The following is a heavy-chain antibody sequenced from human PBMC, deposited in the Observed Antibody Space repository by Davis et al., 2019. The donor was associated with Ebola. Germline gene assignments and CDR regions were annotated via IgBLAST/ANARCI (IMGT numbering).Heavy chain of an antibody. D-gene: IGHD6-6*01. V-gene: IGHV1-8*01. J-gene: IGHJ4*02. Sequence: ASVKVSCKASGYTFTSYDINWVRQATGQGLKWMGWMNPNSGNTGYAQKFQGRITMTRNISISTAYMELSSLRSEDTAVYYCARAHDPRIAALDYWGQGTLVTVSS. CDR3: ARAHDPRIAALDY. CDR2: MNPNSGNT. CDR1: GYTFTSYD.